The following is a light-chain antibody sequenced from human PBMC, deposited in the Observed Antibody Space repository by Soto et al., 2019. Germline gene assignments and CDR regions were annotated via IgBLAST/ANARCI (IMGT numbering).Light chain of an antibody. J-gene: IGKJ1*01. V-gene: IGKV1-9*01. CDR1: QGISNY. CDR2: AAS. Sequence: DIQLTQSPSFLSASVRDRVTITCRASQGISNYLVWYQQKPGQAPKLLIYAASALQSVVPSRFSGSGSGTEFTLTINGLQPEDFAPFYCQQVNSYPWTFGQATKVESK. CDR3: QQVNSYPWT.